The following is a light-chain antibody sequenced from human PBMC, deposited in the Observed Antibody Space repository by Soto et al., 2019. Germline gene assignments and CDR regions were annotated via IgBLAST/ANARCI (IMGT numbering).Light chain of an antibody. CDR1: QTISSY. CDR2: VAS. J-gene: IGKJ4*01. V-gene: IGKV1-39*01. Sequence: DIQMTQSPSSLSASVGDRVTITCRASQTISSYLSWFQQKPGKAPNLLIYVASTLQTGVPSRFSGSGSGTHFTLTISSLQPEDVATYYCQQTYNPPLTFGGGTKLEI. CDR3: QQTYNPPLT.